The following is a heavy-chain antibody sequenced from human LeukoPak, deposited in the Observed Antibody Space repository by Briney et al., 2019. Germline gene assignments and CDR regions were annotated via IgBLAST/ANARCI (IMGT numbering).Heavy chain of an antibody. J-gene: IGHJ4*02. Sequence: GGSLRLSCAASGFTFSSYSMTWVRQAPGKGLEWVSFISSSSAYIYYVDSVKGRFTISRDNAKNSLYLQMNSLRAEDTAVYYCARYRADYCSSSTSCYPYYFDYWGQGTLVTVSS. CDR1: GFTFSSYS. D-gene: IGHD2-2*01. CDR2: ISSSSAYI. CDR3: ARYRADYCSSSTSCYPYYFDY. V-gene: IGHV3-21*04.